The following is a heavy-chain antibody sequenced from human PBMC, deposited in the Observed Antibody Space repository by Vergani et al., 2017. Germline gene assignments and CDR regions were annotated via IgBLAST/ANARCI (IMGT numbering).Heavy chain of an antibody. J-gene: IGHJ4*02. CDR2: IYYSGST. Sequence: QVQLQESGPGLVKPSETLSLTCTVSGGSISSYYWSWIRQPPGKGLEWIGYIYYSGSTNYNPSLKSRVTISVDKSKNQFSLRLRSMTAADTAVYYCARGIFQYQLPRTFDYWGQGTLVTVSS. D-gene: IGHD2-2*01. V-gene: IGHV4-59*12. CDR1: GGSISSYY. CDR3: ARGIFQYQLPRTFDY.